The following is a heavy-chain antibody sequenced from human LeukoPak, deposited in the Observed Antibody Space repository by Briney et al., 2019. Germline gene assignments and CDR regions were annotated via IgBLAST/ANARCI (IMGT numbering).Heavy chain of an antibody. CDR2: ISWNSGSI. V-gene: IGHV3-9*01. CDR1: GFTFDDYA. D-gene: IGHD1-1*01. CDR3: ARGKTSSYYYMDV. Sequence: GGSLRLSCAASGFTFDDYAMHWVRQAPGKGLEWVSGISWNSGSIGYADSVKGRFTISRDNAKNSLYLQMNSLRAEDTALYYCARGKTSSYYYMDVWGKGTTVTVSS. J-gene: IGHJ6*03.